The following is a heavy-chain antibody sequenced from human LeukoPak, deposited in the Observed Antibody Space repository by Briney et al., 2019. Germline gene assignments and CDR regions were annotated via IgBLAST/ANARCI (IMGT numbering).Heavy chain of an antibody. CDR3: ARDITYYYDSSGYYTAGNFDY. D-gene: IGHD3-22*01. Sequence: ASVKVSCKASGYTFTSYGISWVRQAPGQGLEWMGWISAYNGNTNYAQKLQGRVTMTTDTSTSTAYMELRSLRSDDTAVYYCARDITYYYDSSGYYTAGNFDYWGQGTLVTVSS. V-gene: IGHV1-18*01. J-gene: IGHJ4*02. CDR1: GYTFTSYG. CDR2: ISAYNGNT.